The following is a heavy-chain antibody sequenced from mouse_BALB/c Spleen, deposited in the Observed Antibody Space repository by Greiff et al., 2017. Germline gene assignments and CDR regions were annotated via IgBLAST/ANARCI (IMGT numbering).Heavy chain of an antibody. V-gene: IGHV5-6-2*01. CDR2: INSNGGST. J-gene: IGHJ1*01. CDR3: ARHREGWYFDV. CDR1: GFTFSSYY. D-gene: IGHD3-3*01. Sequence: DVKLVESGGGLVKLGGSLKLSCAASGFTFSSYYMSWVRQTPEKRLELVAAINSNGGSTYYPDTVKGRFTISRDNAKNTLYLQMSSLKSEDTALYYCARHREGWYFDVWGAGTTVTVSS.